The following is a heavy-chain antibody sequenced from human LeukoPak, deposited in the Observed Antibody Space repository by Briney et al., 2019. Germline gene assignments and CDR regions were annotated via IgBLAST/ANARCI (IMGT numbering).Heavy chain of an antibody. CDR2: IYYSGST. CDR3: ARVRYSYGPGGPQVLFYYMDV. J-gene: IGHJ6*03. Sequence: GSLRLSCAASGFTFSSYEMNRVRQPPGKGLEWIGTIYYSGSTYYNPSLKSRVTISVDTSKNQFSLKLSSVTAADTAVYYCARVRYSYGPGGPQVLFYYMDVWGKGTTVTVSS. V-gene: IGHV4-39*07. D-gene: IGHD5-18*01. CDR1: GFTFSSYE.